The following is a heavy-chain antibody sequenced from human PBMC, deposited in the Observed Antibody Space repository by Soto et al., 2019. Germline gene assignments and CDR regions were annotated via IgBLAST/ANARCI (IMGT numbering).Heavy chain of an antibody. D-gene: IGHD2-2*01. V-gene: IGHV1-18*01. CDR2: ISAYNGDT. J-gene: IGHJ5*02. Sequence: ASVKVSCKTSGYTFPNYGVNWVRQAPGQGLEWMGWISAYNGDTSYAQKVQGRVTMTTDTSTTTVYMELRNLKSDDTAVYYCARDMDPHVSSTYCFGNWFDLWGQGTLVTVSS. CDR1: GYTFPNYG. CDR3: ARDMDPHVSSTYCFGNWFDL.